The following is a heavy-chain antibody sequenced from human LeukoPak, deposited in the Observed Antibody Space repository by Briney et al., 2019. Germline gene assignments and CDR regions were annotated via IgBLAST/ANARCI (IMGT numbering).Heavy chain of an antibody. CDR3: ARGIASAEGY. CDR1: GFTFSNYW. D-gene: IGHD3-10*01. J-gene: IGHJ4*02. V-gene: IGHV3-7*01. Sequence: GGSLRLSCAASGFTFSNYWMRWVRQAPGKGLEWVANIKQDGSAIYYVDSVKGRFTISRDNAKNSVSLQMNSLRAEDTAVYFCARGIASAEGYWGQGTLVTVSS. CDR2: IKQDGSAI.